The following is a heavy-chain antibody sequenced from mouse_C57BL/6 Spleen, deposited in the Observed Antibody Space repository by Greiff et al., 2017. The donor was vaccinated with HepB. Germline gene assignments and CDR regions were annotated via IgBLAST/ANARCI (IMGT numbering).Heavy chain of an antibody. J-gene: IGHJ3*01. CDR3: ATSSGTGFAY. V-gene: IGHV1-59*01. CDR1: GYTFTSYW. Sequence: QVQLQQPGAELVRPGTSVQLSCKASGYTFTSYWMHWVKQRPGQGLEWIGGIDPSDSYTNYNPKFKGKATLTVDTSSSTAYMQLSSLTSEDSAVYYCATSSGTGFAYWGQGTLVTVSA. CDR2: IDPSDSYT. D-gene: IGHD3-2*02.